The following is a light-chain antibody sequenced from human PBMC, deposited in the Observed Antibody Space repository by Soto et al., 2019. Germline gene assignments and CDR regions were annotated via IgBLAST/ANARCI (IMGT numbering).Light chain of an antibody. J-gene: IGKJ1*01. Sequence: EIVLTQSPATLSLSPGERATFSCRASQSVSSDLVWYQQKPGQAPRLLIYETSSRATGIPDRFSGSGSQTDFTLTISRLEPEDFAVYYCQQYGTSPRTFGQGTKVDI. V-gene: IGKV3-20*01. CDR3: QQYGTSPRT. CDR2: ETS. CDR1: QSVSSD.